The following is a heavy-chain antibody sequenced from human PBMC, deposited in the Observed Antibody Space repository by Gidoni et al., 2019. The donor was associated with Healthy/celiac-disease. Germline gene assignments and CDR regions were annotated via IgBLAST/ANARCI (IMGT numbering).Heavy chain of an antibody. Sequence: EVQLVASGGGLVQPGGSLRLSCAASGFTFSSYSMNWVRQAPGKGLEWVSYISSSSSTIYYADSVKGRFTISRDNAKNSLYLQMNSLRDEDTAVYYCARRPRQEQYYDFWSGYYPDYYYYMDVWGKGTTVTVSS. D-gene: IGHD3-3*01. CDR2: ISSSSSTI. CDR3: ARRPRQEQYYDFWSGYYPDYYYYMDV. J-gene: IGHJ6*03. CDR1: GFTFSSYS. V-gene: IGHV3-48*02.